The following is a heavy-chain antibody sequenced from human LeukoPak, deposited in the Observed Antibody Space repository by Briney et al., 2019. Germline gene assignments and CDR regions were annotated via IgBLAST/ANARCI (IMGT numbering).Heavy chain of an antibody. CDR1: GGSISSSSYY. Sequence: SETLSLTCTVSGGSISSSSYYWGWIRQPPGKGLEWIGSIYYSGSTYYNPPLKSRVTISVDTSKNQFSLKLSSVTAADTAVYYCARQSPFGYFDYWGQGTLVTVSS. D-gene: IGHD3-16*01. V-gene: IGHV4-39*01. CDR3: ARQSPFGYFDY. J-gene: IGHJ4*02. CDR2: IYYSGST.